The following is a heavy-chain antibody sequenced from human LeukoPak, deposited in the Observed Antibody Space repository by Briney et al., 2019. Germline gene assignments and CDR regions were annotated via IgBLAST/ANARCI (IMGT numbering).Heavy chain of an antibody. CDR2: KYYSGSV. CDR3: ATPYCSSISCLDVFNV. D-gene: IGHD2-2*01. V-gene: IGHV4-31*03. J-gene: IGHJ3*01. Sequence: SETLSLTCNVSGVSVTDGRYYWTWIRHHPGKGLEWMGYKYYSGSVKYNPSLKSRLTISIDTSKNQFSLQLSSVTAAGTATYYCATPYCSSISCLDVFNVWGQGTRVTVSS. CDR1: GVSVTDGRYY.